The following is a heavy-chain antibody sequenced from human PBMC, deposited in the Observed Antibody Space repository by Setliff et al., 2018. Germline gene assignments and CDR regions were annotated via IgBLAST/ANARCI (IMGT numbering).Heavy chain of an antibody. J-gene: IGHJ4*02. CDR1: GFTFDDYG. CDR3: ARGVLTVSGLYFEY. V-gene: IGHV3-20*04. Sequence: PGGSLRLSCAASGFTFDDYGMSWVRQAPGKGLEWVSGINWNGGSTGYADSVRGRFTISRDNTKNSLYLQVNSLRAEDTAVYYCARGVLTVSGLYFEYWGQGSLVTVSS. D-gene: IGHD6-19*01. CDR2: INWNGGST.